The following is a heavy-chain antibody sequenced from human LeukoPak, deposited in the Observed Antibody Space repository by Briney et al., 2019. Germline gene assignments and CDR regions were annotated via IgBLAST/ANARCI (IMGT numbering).Heavy chain of an antibody. V-gene: IGHV1-2*06. J-gene: IGHJ4*02. Sequence: ASVKVSCRASVYTFTAYYIHWVRQAPGQGLEWMGRINPNSGGTNYAQNFQGRVTITRDTSISTAYMELSRLRSDDTAVYYCARGASGNYPDFWGQGTLVTVSS. CDR3: ARGASGNYPDF. D-gene: IGHD1-26*01. CDR1: VYTFTAYY. CDR2: INPNSGGT.